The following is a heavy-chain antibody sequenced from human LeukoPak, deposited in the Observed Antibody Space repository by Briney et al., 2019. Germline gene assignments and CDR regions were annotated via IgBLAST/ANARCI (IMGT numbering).Heavy chain of an antibody. Sequence: SGTLSLTCTVSGGSISSNYWSWIRQPPGKGLEWIGYIYYSGSTNYNPSLKSRVTISVDTSKNQFSLKLSSVTAADTAVYYCARDMVVRGVRYGMDVWGQGTTVTVSS. CDR1: GGSISSNY. V-gene: IGHV4-59*01. J-gene: IGHJ6*02. CDR3: ARDMVVRGVRYGMDV. CDR2: IYYSGST. D-gene: IGHD3-10*01.